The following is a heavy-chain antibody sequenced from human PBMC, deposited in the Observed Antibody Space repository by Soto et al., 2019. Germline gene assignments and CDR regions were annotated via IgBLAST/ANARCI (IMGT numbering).Heavy chain of an antibody. CDR2: INAGNGNT. V-gene: IGHV1-3*01. CDR1: GYTFTSYA. J-gene: IGHJ6*02. D-gene: IGHD5-18*01. CDR3: PSETIYSGYFYGFRGYYYGMDV. Sequence: GASGKVSCKSSGYTFTSYAMNWFRQAPGQRLEWMGWINAGNGNTKYSQKFQGRVTITRDTSASTASMELSSLRSEDTAVYYCPSETIYSGYFYGFRGYYYGMDVWGHGTTVTVSS.